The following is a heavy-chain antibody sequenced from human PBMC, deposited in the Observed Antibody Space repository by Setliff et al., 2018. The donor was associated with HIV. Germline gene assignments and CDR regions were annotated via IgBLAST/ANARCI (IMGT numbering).Heavy chain of an antibody. D-gene: IGHD3-3*01. Sequence: SSETLSLTCSVSGAPVSSGRYYWGWIRQPPGKGLEWIATIHYTGSTYYNPSLKNRVTISADTSKKQVSLRLTSVTAADTALYYCARTITTFGVIGRGGRMDVWGKGTTVTVSS. CDR3: ARTITTFGVIGRGGRMDV. CDR2: IHYTGST. J-gene: IGHJ6*04. V-gene: IGHV4-39*01. CDR1: GAPVSSGRYY.